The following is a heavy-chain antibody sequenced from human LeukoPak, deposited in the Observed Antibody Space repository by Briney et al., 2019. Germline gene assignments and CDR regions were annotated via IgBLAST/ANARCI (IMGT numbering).Heavy chain of an antibody. J-gene: IGHJ3*02. CDR3: ARDLIVGATGDVFDI. V-gene: IGHV3-21*01. D-gene: IGHD1-26*01. CDR1: GFTFSSYS. Sequence: PGGSLRLSCAASGFTFSSYSMNWVRQAPGKGLEWVSSITSSSSYIYYADSVKGRFTLSRDNAKNSLYLQMNSLRAEDTAVYYCARDLIVGATGDVFDIWGQGTMVTVSS. CDR2: ITSSSSYI.